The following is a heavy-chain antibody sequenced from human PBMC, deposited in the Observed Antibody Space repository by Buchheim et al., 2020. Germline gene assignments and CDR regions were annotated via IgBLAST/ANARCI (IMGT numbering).Heavy chain of an antibody. CDR1: GFTFSSYG. V-gene: IGHV3-30*18. D-gene: IGHD2-21*02. CDR3: AKEEGDWVSCYYYYGMDV. Sequence: QVQLVESGGGVVQPGRSLRLSCAASGFTFSSYGMHWVRQAPGKGLEWVAVISYDGSNKYYADSVKGRFTISRDNSKNMLYLQMNSLRAEDTAVYYCAKEEGDWVSCYYYYGMDVWGQGTT. J-gene: IGHJ6*02. CDR2: ISYDGSNK.